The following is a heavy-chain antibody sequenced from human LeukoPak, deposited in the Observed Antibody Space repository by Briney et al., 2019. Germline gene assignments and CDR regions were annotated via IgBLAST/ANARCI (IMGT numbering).Heavy chain of an antibody. V-gene: IGHV4-4*02. CDR2: IWPSGST. Sequence: KPGGSLRLSCVTSGFAFSSFNMNWVRQAPGKGLEWIGYIWPSGSTNYNPSLSGRVAISLDKSRNHFTLMVTAVTAADTAFYYCARKGPEHLPTYFDHWGRGILVTVSS. D-gene: IGHD2-21*01. CDR1: GFAFSSFNM. CDR3: ARKGPEHLPTYFDH. J-gene: IGHJ4*02.